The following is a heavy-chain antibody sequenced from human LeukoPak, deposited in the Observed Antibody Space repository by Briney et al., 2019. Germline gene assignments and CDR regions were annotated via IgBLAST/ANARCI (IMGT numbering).Heavy chain of an antibody. CDR3: AGGRRGPDY. V-gene: IGHV3-74*01. CDR1: GFTFSNYW. D-gene: IGHD3-16*01. CDR2: INNDGTGT. Sequence: PGGSLRLSCASSGFTFSNYWMHWVRQAPGKGLVWISRINNDGTGTNYADSVKGRFTISRDNAKNTLFLQMNSLRVEDTAMYYCAGGRRGPDYWGQGTLFTVSS. J-gene: IGHJ4*02.